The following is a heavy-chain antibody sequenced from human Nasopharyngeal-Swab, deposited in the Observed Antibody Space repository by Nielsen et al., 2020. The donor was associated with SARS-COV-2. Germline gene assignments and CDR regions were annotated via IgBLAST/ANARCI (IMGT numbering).Heavy chain of an antibody. CDR1: GGSISSGFYS. Sequence: SETLSLTCAVSGGSISSGFYSWSWIRQPPGKGLEWSGYIYHSGNTYYNPSLKSRVTISVDRSKTQFSLRLSSVTAADTAVYYCARKYCNGDCYFDYWGQGTLVTVSS. D-gene: IGHD2-21*02. CDR2: IYHSGNT. CDR3: ARKYCNGDCYFDY. J-gene: IGHJ4*02. V-gene: IGHV4-30-2*01.